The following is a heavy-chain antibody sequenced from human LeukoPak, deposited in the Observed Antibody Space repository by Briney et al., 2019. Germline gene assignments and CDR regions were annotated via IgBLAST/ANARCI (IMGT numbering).Heavy chain of an antibody. J-gene: IGHJ4*02. V-gene: IGHV1-2*02. CDR3: ASSPPPPHYGSGSFDY. Sequence: ASVKVSCKASGYTFTGYYMHWVRQAPGQGLEWMGWINPNSGGTNYAQRFQGRVTMTRDTSISTVYMELSRLRSDDTAVYYCASSPPPPHYGSGSFDYWGQGTLVTVSS. CDR2: INPNSGGT. D-gene: IGHD3-10*01. CDR1: GYTFTGYY.